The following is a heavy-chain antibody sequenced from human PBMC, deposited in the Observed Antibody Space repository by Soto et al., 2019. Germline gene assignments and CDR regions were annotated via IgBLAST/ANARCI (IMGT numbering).Heavy chain of an antibody. CDR2: INSSSSYI. CDR1: GFTFSSYS. J-gene: IGHJ4*02. Sequence: GSLRLSCAASGFTFSSYSMNWVRQAPGKGLEWVSSINSSSSYICYADSVKGRFTISRDNAKNTLYLQMNSLRAEDTAVYYCARDHRLRNNPWGQGTLVTVSS. CDR3: ARDHRLRNNP. V-gene: IGHV3-21*01. D-gene: IGHD5-12*01.